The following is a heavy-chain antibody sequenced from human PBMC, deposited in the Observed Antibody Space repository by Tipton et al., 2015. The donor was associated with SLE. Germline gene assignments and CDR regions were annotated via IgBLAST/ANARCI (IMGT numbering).Heavy chain of an antibody. V-gene: IGHV3-30*02. CDR3: AKTRGGIAARLDAFDI. J-gene: IGHJ3*02. CDR2: IRYDGSNK. D-gene: IGHD6-6*01. Sequence: SLRLSCAASGFTFSSYGMHWVRQAPGKGLEWVAFIRYDGSNKYYADSVKGRFTISRDNSKNTLYLQMNSLRAEDTAVYYCAKTRGGIAARLDAFDIWGQGTMVTVSS. CDR1: GFTFSSYG.